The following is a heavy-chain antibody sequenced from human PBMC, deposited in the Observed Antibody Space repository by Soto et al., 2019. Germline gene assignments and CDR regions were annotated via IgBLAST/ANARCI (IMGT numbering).Heavy chain of an antibody. J-gene: IGHJ4*02. V-gene: IGHV2-5*02. Sequence: QITLKESGPTLVKPTQTLTLTCTFSGFSLSTSGVGVGWIRQPPGKALERLALIYWDDDKRYSPSLKSRLTITKDTSKNQVVLTMTNMDPVDTATYYCAHRVVATTPLYYFDYWGQGTLVTVSS. D-gene: IGHD5-12*01. CDR3: AHRVVATTPLYYFDY. CDR1: GFSLSTSGVG. CDR2: IYWDDDK.